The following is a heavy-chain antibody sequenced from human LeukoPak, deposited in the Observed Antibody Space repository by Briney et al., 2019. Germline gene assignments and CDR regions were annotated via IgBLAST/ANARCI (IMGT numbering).Heavy chain of an antibody. D-gene: IGHD5-12*01. CDR1: GFTFSSYE. CDR3: ARQTGVATIDPTYYYYYMDV. Sequence: GSLRLSCAASGFTFSSYEMNWVRQAPGKGLEWVSYISSSGSTIYYADSVKGRFTISRDNAKKSVYLHMSSLRAEDTALYYCARQTGVATIDPTYYYYYMDVWGKGTTVTVSS. J-gene: IGHJ6*03. V-gene: IGHV3-48*03. CDR2: ISSSGSTI.